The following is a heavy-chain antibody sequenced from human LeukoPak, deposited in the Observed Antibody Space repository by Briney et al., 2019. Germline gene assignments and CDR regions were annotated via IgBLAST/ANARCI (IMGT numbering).Heavy chain of an antibody. CDR2: ISGSSSYI. Sequence: PGGSLRLSCAASGFTFSSYWMSWVRQAPGKGLEWVSSISGSSSYIFYADSVKGRFTISRDNAKNSLYLQMNSLRAEDTALYYCAKDSPKRGYYYYMDVWGKGTTVTVSS. V-gene: IGHV3-21*04. D-gene: IGHD1-1*01. CDR3: AKDSPKRGYYYYMDV. J-gene: IGHJ6*03. CDR1: GFTFSSYW.